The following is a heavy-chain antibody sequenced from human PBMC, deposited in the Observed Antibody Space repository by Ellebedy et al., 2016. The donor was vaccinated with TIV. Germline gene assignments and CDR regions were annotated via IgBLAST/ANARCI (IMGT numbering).Heavy chain of an antibody. Sequence: KVSCKASGYSFTSYWIGWVRQMPGKGLEWMGRIDPSDSYTNYSPSFQGHVTISADKSISTAYLQWSSLKASDTAMYYCARGYTNFDYWGQGTLVTVSS. V-gene: IGHV5-10-1*01. D-gene: IGHD6-13*01. J-gene: IGHJ4*02. CDR1: GYSFTSYW. CDR2: IDPSDSYT. CDR3: ARGYTNFDY.